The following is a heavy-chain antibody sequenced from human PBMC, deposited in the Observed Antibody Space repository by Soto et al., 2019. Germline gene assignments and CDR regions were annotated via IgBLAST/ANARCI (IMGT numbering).Heavy chain of an antibody. V-gene: IGHV1-2*02. CDR2: INPDSGAT. CDR1: GYSFTGYY. CDR3: ARGDYGTGGYPFPYFDY. D-gene: IGHD2-8*02. Sequence: HEHLVQSGAEVKRPGASLKVSCKASGYSFTGYYIHWGRQAPGQGLEWMGWINPDSGATNYAQNCQGRVTLTSDTSISTASMDLTSLTSDDTAVYYCARGDYGTGGYPFPYFDYWGQGTLVIVSS. J-gene: IGHJ4*02.